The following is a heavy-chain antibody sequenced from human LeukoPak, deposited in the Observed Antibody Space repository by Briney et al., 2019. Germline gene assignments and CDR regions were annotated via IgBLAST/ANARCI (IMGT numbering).Heavy chain of an antibody. CDR3: AREGWSNAFDI. V-gene: IGHV3-33*01. J-gene: IGHJ3*02. CDR1: GFTFSSYG. Sequence: PGGSLRLSCAASGFTFSSYGMHWVRQAPGKGLEWVAVIWYDGSNKYYADSVKGRFTISRDNSKNTLYLQMNSLGAEDTAVYYCAREGWSNAFDIWGQGTMVTVSS. D-gene: IGHD6-19*01. CDR2: IWYDGSNK.